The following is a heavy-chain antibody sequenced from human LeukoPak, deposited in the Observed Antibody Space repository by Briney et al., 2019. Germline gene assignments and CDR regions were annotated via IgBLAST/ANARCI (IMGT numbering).Heavy chain of an antibody. D-gene: IGHD2-21*01. V-gene: IGHV4-59*01. CDR1: GGSISTYF. CDR2: VYHSGGT. Sequence: SETLSLACSVAGGSISTYFWSWIRQPPGKGLEWIGFVYHSGGTNYNPSLKSRVTISVDTSKYQVSLNLTSVIAADTAVYYCAGGGGDGFTHWGQGTLVTVSS. J-gene: IGHJ4*02. CDR3: AGGGGDGFTH.